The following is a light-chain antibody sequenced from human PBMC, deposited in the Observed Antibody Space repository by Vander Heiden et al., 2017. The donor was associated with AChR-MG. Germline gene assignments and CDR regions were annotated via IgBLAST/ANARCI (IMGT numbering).Light chain of an antibody. Sequence: DIVMTQSPLSLPVTPGEPASISCRSSQSLLHSNGYNYLDWYLQKPGQSPQLLIYLGSNRASGVPDRFSGSGSGTDFTLKISRVEAEDVGVYYCMQDLHLLTFGGGTKVEIK. CDR3: MQDLHLLT. CDR1: QSLLHSNGYNY. CDR2: LGS. J-gene: IGKJ4*01. V-gene: IGKV2-28*01.